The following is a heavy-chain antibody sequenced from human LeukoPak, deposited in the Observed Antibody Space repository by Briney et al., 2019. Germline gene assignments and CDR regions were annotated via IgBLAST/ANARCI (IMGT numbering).Heavy chain of an antibody. D-gene: IGHD6-13*01. J-gene: IGHJ4*02. CDR3: ARGSGIAAGGTRGKDY. V-gene: IGHV1-2*02. Sequence: ASVKVSCKASGYTFTGYYLHWVRQAPGQGLKWMGWINPDSGDTNYAQKFQGRVTMTSDTSITTAYIELTRLIFDDTAVYYCARGSGIAAGGTRGKDYWGQGVLVTVSS. CDR1: GYTFTGYY. CDR2: INPDSGDT.